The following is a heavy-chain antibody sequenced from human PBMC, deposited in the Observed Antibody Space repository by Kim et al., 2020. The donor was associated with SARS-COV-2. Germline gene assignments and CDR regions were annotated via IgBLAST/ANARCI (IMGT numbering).Heavy chain of an antibody. D-gene: IGHD3-10*01. CDR3: AALDTVQVPGGI. V-gene: IGHV3-7*01. J-gene: IGHJ4*02. Sequence: YGDSVKSRFTMPRDNAKNSLYLQMSSLRTEDTAIYYCAALDTVQVPGGIWGQGTLVTVSS.